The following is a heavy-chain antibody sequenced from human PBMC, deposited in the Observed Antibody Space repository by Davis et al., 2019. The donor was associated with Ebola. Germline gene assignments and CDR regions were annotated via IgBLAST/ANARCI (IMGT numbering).Heavy chain of an antibody. Sequence: GESLKISCAASGFTFDDYGMSWVRQVPGKGLEWVSGINWNGDTPGYADSVKGRFTISRDNAKNSLYLQMNSLRAEDTAVYYCASGQFNWNDRGAFDIWGQGTMVTVSS. CDR1: GFTFDDYG. CDR3: ASGQFNWNDRGAFDI. V-gene: IGHV3-20*04. CDR2: INWNGDTP. D-gene: IGHD1-20*01. J-gene: IGHJ3*02.